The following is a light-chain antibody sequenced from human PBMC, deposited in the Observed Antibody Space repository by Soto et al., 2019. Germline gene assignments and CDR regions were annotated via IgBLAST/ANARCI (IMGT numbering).Light chain of an antibody. CDR2: GAS. J-gene: IGKJ1*01. V-gene: IGKV3-15*01. CDR1: QSISGT. CDR3: QQYNNWPWT. Sequence: EIVMTQPPATLSVSPGGGATLSCRASQSISGTLAWYQQKPGQAPRLLIYGASTRATSFPARFSGSGSGTDFTLTISSLQSEDFAVYYCQQYNNWPWTFSQGTKVDIK.